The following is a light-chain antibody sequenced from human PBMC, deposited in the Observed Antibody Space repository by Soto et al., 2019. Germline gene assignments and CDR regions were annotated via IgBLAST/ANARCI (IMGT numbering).Light chain of an antibody. CDR3: HQYGSSQT. CDR2: GAS. J-gene: IGKJ1*01. Sequence: EIVLTQSPGTLSLSPGERATLSCRASQTVGSSFLAWFQHKPGQAPRLLIYGASTSATGIPDRFSGSGSGTDFTLTISRLEPEDFAVYYCHQYGSSQTFGQGTKVEIK. CDR1: QTVGSSF. V-gene: IGKV3-20*01.